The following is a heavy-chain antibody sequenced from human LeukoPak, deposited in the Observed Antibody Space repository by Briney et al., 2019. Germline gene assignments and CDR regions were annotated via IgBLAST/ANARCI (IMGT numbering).Heavy chain of an antibody. CDR1: EFSFSSYG. D-gene: IGHD2-15*01. CDR3: ARVGVVVVAAPYYMDV. V-gene: IGHV3-30*02. Sequence: GGSLRLSCAASEFSFSSYGMHWVRQAPGKGLEWVAFIRDDGSKKYYADSVQGRFTIFRDNSKNTLYLQMNSLRAEDTAVYYCARVGVVVVAAPYYMDVWGKGTTVTVSS. J-gene: IGHJ6*03. CDR2: IRDDGSKK.